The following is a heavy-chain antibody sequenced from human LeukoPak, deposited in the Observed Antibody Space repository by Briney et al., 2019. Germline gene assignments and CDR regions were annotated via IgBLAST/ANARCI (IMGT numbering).Heavy chain of an antibody. J-gene: IGHJ4*02. Sequence: SETLSLTCTVSGGSISSSSYYWGWIHQPPGKGLEWIGSIYYSGSTYYNPPLKSRVTISVDTSKNQFSLKLSSVTAADTAVYYCARVASGDYYDSSGYYFYWGQGTLVTVSS. CDR2: IYYSGST. V-gene: IGHV4-39*07. CDR3: ARVASGDYYDSSGYYFY. D-gene: IGHD3-22*01. CDR1: GGSISSSSYY.